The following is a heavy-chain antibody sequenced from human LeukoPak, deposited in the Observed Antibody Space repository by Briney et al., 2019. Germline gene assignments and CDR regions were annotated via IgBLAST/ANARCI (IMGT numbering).Heavy chain of an antibody. V-gene: IGHV4-61*05. CDR1: GGSISSSSYY. J-gene: IGHJ4*02. Sequence: SETLSLTCTVSGGSISSSSYYWGWIRQPPGKGLEWIGYFYYSGSTNYNPSLKSRVSISVDTSKNQSSLKLSSVTTADTAVYYCARGDMTTVTTMGYWGQGTLVTVSS. CDR2: FYYSGST. CDR3: ARGDMTTVTTMGY. D-gene: IGHD4-17*01.